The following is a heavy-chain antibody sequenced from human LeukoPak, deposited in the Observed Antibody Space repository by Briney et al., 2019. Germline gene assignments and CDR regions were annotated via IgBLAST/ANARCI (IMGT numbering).Heavy chain of an antibody. D-gene: IGHD6-13*01. V-gene: IGHV3-7*01. Sequence: GSLRLSCAASGFTFSNYWMSWVRQAPGKGLEWVANIQQEGSEKYYVDSVKGRSTISRDNAKNSLYLQMNSLRAEDTAVYYCARDRVWTVLYWGQGTLVTVSS. J-gene: IGHJ4*02. CDR1: GFTFSNYW. CDR2: IQQEGSEK. CDR3: ARDRVWTVLY.